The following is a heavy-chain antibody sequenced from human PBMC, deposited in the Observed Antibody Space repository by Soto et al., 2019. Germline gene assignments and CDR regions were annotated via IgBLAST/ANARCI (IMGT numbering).Heavy chain of an antibody. CDR3: AGVRAAAFDY. D-gene: IGHD6-25*01. V-gene: IGHV4-34*01. CDR2: VNHSGST. CDR1: GGSFSGYY. Sequence: QVQLQQWGAGLLKPSETLSLTCAVYGGSFSGYYWSWIRQPPGKGLEWLGEVNHSGSTNYNPSLKSRVTISVDTSKNQFSLKLSSVTAADTAVYYCAGVRAAAFDYGGPGIMVTVSS. J-gene: IGHJ4*02.